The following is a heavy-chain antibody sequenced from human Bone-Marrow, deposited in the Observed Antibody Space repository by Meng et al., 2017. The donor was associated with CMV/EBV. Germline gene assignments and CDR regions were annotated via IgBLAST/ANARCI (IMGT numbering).Heavy chain of an antibody. D-gene: IGHD6-13*01. V-gene: IGHV3-21*01. Sequence: GESLKISCAASGFTFSSYAMHWVRQAPGKGLEWVSSISSSSSYIYYADSVKGRFTISRDNAKNSLYLQMNSLRAEDTAVYYCARDLQYSSSWYWGSSDYHYGMDVWGQGNTVTVSS. CDR3: ARDLQYSSSWYWGSSDYHYGMDV. CDR2: ISSSSSYI. J-gene: IGHJ6*02. CDR1: GFTFSSYA.